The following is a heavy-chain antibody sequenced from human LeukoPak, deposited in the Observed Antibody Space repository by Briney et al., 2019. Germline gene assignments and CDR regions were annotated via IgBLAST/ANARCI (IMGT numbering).Heavy chain of an antibody. Sequence: PGGSLRLSCAASGFTFSHYAMSWVRQAPGKGLEWVSTSGSGVTPYYADSVKGRFTISRDNSKNTLYLQMNSLRAEDTAVYYCASDGPFDYYDSSGSIGDAFDIWGQGTMVTVSS. CDR2: SGSGVTP. V-gene: IGHV3-23*01. CDR3: ASDGPFDYYDSSGSIGDAFDI. J-gene: IGHJ3*02. CDR1: GFTFSHYA. D-gene: IGHD3-22*01.